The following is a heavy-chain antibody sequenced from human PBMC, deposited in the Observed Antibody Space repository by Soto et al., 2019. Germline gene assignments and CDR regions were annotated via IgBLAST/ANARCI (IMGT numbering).Heavy chain of an antibody. CDR3: AREGYNDFWSGSRSGTLDY. CDR1: GGSISSYY. D-gene: IGHD3-3*01. J-gene: IGHJ4*02. CDR2: IYYSGST. V-gene: IGHV4-59*01. Sequence: SETLSLTCTVSGGSISSYYWSWIRQPPGKGLEWIGYIYYSGSTNYNPSLKSRVTISVDTSKNQFSLKLSSVTAADTAVYYCAREGYNDFWSGSRSGTLDYWGQGTLVTGSS.